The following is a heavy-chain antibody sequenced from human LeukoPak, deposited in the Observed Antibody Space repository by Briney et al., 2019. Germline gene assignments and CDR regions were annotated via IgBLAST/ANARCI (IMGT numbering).Heavy chain of an antibody. J-gene: IGHJ4*02. CDR3: ARAAYGDYVLGFDY. D-gene: IGHD4-17*01. CDR2: IYSGGST. Sequence: GGSLRLSCAASGFTISDYSMSWIRQAPGKGLEWVSVIYSGGSTYYADSVKGRFTISRDNSKNTLYLQMNSLRAEDTAVYYCARAAYGDYVLGFDYWGQGTLVTVSS. CDR1: GFTISDYS. V-gene: IGHV3-66*01.